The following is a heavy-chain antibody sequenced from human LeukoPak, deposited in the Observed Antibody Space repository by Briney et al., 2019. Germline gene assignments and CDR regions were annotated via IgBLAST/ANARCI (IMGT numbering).Heavy chain of an antibody. Sequence: SETLSLTCTVSGDSISSFHWSWIRQPAGKGLEWIGRIYTSGSTNYNPSLKSRVTISVDTSKNQFSLKLSSVTAADTAVYYCARVHYDILTGYNYYFDYWGQGTLVTVSS. CDR3: ARVHYDILTGYNYYFDY. CDR1: GDSISSFH. V-gene: IGHV4-4*07. J-gene: IGHJ4*02. D-gene: IGHD3-9*01. CDR2: IYTSGST.